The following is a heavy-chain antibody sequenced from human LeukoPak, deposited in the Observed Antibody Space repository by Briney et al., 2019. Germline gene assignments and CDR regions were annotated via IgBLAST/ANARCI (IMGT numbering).Heavy chain of an antibody. Sequence: SETLSLTGAVSGGSISSGHSSWNWFRQPPGKGLEWIGYIYHSGSTYYNPSLKSRVAISVDKSKNQFSLKLRSVTAADTALYYCARGGTAFDIWGQGTMVTVSS. CDR3: ARGGTAFDI. CDR1: GGSISSGHSS. V-gene: IGHV4-30-2*01. CDR2: IYHSGST. D-gene: IGHD1-26*01. J-gene: IGHJ3*02.